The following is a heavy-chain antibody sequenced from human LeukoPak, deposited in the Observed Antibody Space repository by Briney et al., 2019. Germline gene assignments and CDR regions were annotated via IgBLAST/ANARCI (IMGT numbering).Heavy chain of an antibody. D-gene: IGHD4-17*01. CDR2: IYTSGST. V-gene: IGHV4-4*07. J-gene: IGHJ4*02. CDR3: ARTENDYGDYGAIDY. CDR1: GGSISSYY. Sequence: SETLSLTCTVSGGSISSYYWSWIRQPAGKGLEWIGRIYTSGSTNYNPSLKSRVTISVDTSKNQFSLKLSSVTAADTAVYYCARTENDYGDYGAIDYWGQGTLVTVSS.